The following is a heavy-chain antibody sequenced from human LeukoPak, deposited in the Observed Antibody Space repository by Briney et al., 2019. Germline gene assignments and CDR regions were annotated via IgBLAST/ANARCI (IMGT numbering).Heavy chain of an antibody. CDR2: IFSSAST. Sequence: SQTLSLTCTVSGGSISSGGYYWSWIRQHPGKGLEWLGSIFSSASTIYNPSLKSRVIISVDTTKNQFSLKLTSVTAADTAVYYCARDFTGGSFDYWGQGTLVTVSS. V-gene: IGHV4-31*03. CDR3: ARDFTGGSFDY. J-gene: IGHJ4*02. D-gene: IGHD2-8*02. CDR1: GGSISSGGYY.